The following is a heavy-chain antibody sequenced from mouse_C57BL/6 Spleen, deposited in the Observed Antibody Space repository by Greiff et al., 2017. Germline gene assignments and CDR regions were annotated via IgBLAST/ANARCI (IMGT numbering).Heavy chain of an antibody. D-gene: IGHD2-3*01. J-gene: IGHJ4*01. CDR3: TRGVYDFYAMDY. V-gene: IGHV1-15*01. CDR2: IDPETGGT. Sequence: VKLVESGAELVRPGASVTLSCKASGYTFTDYEMHWVKQTPVHGLEWIGAIDPETGGTAYNQKFKGKAILTADKSSSTAYMELRSLTSEDSAVYYCTRGVYDFYAMDYWGQGTSVTVSS. CDR1: GYTFTDYE.